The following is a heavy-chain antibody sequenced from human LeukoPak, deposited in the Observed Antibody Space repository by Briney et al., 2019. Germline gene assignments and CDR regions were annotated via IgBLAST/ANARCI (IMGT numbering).Heavy chain of an antibody. CDR1: GFTFSSYA. CDR3: AANYDFWSGYDI. V-gene: IGHV3-23*01. J-gene: IGHJ3*02. Sequence: PGGSLRLSRAASGFTFSSYAMSWVRQAPGKGLEWVSAISGSGGSTYYADSVKGRFTISRDNSKNTLYLQMNSLRAEDTAVYYCAANYDFWSGYDIWGQGTMVTVSS. CDR2: ISGSGGST. D-gene: IGHD3-3*01.